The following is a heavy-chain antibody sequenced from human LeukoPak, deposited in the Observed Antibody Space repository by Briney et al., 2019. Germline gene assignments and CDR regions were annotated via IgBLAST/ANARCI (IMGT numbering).Heavy chain of an antibody. CDR1: GYTFTSYG. V-gene: IGHV1-69*13. D-gene: IGHD1-26*01. Sequence: SVKVSCKASGYTFTSYGISWVRQAPGQGLEWMGGIIPIFGTANYAQKFQGRVTITADESTSTAYMELSSLRSEDTAVYYCARDLPNIVGVTRDAFDIWGQGTMVTVSS. CDR3: ARDLPNIVGVTRDAFDI. J-gene: IGHJ3*02. CDR2: IIPIFGTA.